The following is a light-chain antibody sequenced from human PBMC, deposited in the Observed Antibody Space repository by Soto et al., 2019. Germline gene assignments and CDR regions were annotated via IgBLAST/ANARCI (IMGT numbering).Light chain of an antibody. J-gene: IGLJ3*02. CDR3: QSYDSSLSGV. CDR2: GNN. V-gene: IGLV1-40*01. Sequence: QSVLTQPPSVSGAPGQRVTISCTGSSSNIGAGYDVQWYQQLPGTAPKLLIYGNNNRPSGVPDRFSGSKSGTSASLAITGLQAEDEADYYCQSYDSSLSGVFGGGTKVTVL. CDR1: SSNIGAGYD.